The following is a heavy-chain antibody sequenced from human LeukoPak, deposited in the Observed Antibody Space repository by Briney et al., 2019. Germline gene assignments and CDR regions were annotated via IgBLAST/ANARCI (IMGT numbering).Heavy chain of an antibody. D-gene: IGHD2-2*01. CDR3: ARAHCSSTSCQYYYYGMDV. CDR2: IIPIFGTA. V-gene: IGHV1-69*13. J-gene: IGHJ6*04. Sequence: ASVKVSCKASGGTFSSYAISWVRQTPGQGLEWMGAIIPIFGTANYAQKFQGRVTITADESTSTAYMELSSLRSEDTAVYYCARAHCSSTSCQYYYYGMDVWGKGTTVTVSS. CDR1: GGTFSSYA.